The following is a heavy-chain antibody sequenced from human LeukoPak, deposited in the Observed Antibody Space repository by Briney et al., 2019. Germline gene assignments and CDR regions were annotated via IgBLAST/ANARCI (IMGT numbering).Heavy chain of an antibody. CDR2: IYYSGST. V-gene: IGHV4-59*01. J-gene: IGHJ4*02. CDR1: GGSISSYY. D-gene: IGHD6-13*01. CDR3: ARVTGYRIEDYFDY. Sequence: SETLSLTCTVSGGSISSYYWSWIRQPPGKGLEWIGYIYYSGSTNYNPSLKSRVTISVDTSKNQFSLKLSSVTAADTAVYYCARVTGYRIEDYFDYWGQGTLVTISS.